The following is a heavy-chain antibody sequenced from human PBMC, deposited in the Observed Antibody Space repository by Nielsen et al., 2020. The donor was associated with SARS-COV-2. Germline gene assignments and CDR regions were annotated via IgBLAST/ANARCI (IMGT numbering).Heavy chain of an antibody. V-gene: IGHV4-39*01. Sequence: SETLSLTCTVSGGSTSSSYYYWGWIRQPPGKGLEWIGNIYYSGSAYYNPSLKSRVTISVDTSKNQFSLKLISVTAADTAVFYCARWFMGGGFDYWGQGSLVTVSS. J-gene: IGHJ4*02. D-gene: IGHD3-10*01. CDR1: GGSTSSSYYY. CDR2: IYYSGSA. CDR3: ARWFMGGGFDY.